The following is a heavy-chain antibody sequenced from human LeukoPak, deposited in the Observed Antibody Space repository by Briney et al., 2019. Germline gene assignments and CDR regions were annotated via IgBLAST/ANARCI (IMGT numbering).Heavy chain of an antibody. CDR1: GGSFSGYY. CDR3: ARVRPNRYSSGYLYYFDY. Sequence: PSETLSLTCAVYGGSFSGYYWSWIRQPPGKGLEWIGEINHSGSTNYNPSLKSRVTISVDTSKNQFSLKLSSVTAADTAVYYCARVRPNRYSSGYLYYFDYWGQGTLVTVSS. V-gene: IGHV4-34*01. CDR2: INHSGST. D-gene: IGHD3-22*01. J-gene: IGHJ4*02.